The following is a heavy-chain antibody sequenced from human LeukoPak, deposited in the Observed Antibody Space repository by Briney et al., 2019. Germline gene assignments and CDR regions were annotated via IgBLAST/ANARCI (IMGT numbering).Heavy chain of an antibody. D-gene: IGHD5-24*01. Sequence: PSETLSLTCTVSGYSISSGYYWGWIRQPPVKGLEWIGSIYHSGSTYYNPSLKSRVTISVDTSKNQFSLKLSSVTAADTAVYYCARSKMATILDYWGQGTLVTVSS. J-gene: IGHJ4*02. CDR2: IYHSGST. V-gene: IGHV4-38-2*02. CDR1: GYSISSGYY. CDR3: ARSKMATILDY.